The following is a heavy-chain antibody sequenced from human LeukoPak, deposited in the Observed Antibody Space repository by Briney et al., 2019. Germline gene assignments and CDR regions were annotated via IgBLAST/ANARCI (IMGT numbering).Heavy chain of an antibody. CDR2: IYSGGST. CDR3: ARDGGSGWSY. V-gene: IGHV3-NL1*01. D-gene: IGHD6-19*01. CDR1: GFTFSSYG. J-gene: IGHJ4*02. Sequence: GRSLRLSCAASGFTFSSYGMHWVRQAPGKGLEWVSVIYSGGSTYYADSVKGRFTISRHNSKNTLYLQMNSLRAEDTAVYYCARDGGSGWSYWGQGTLVTVSS.